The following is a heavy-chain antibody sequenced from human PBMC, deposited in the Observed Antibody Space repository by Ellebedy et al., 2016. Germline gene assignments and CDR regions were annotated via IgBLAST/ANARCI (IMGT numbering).Heavy chain of an antibody. CDR1: GYTFTSYG. CDR3: ARVYYDILTGYLFDY. V-gene: IGHV1-18*01. Sequence: ASVKVSCXASGYTFTSYGISWVRQAPGQGLEWMGWISAYNGNTNYAQKLQGRVTMTTDTSTSTAYMELRSLRSDDTAVYYCARVYYDILTGYLFDYWGQGTLVTVSS. CDR2: ISAYNGNT. D-gene: IGHD3-9*01. J-gene: IGHJ4*02.